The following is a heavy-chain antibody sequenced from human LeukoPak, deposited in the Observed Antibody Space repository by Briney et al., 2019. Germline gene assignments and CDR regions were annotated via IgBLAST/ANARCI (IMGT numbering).Heavy chain of an antibody. D-gene: IGHD2-15*01. CDR1: GFTFSSYA. CDR2: ISGSGGGT. CDR3: ARQLGHCSGGSCYFDF. V-gene: IGHV3-23*01. Sequence: PGGSLRLSCAASGFTFSSYAMSWVRQVPGKGLEWVSAISGSGGGTYDADSVKGRFTISRDNSKNTLYLQMNSLRVEDTAVYNCARQLGHCSGGSCYFDFWGQGTLVTVSS. J-gene: IGHJ4*02.